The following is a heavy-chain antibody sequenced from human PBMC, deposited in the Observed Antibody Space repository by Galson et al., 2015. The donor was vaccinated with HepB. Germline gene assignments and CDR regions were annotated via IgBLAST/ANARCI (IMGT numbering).Heavy chain of an antibody. V-gene: IGHV3-23*01. CDR3: GTDYVYYSVDV. J-gene: IGHJ6*02. D-gene: IGHD3-16*01. CDR1: GFTFSSYA. Sequence: SLRLSCAASGFTFSSYAMSWVRQAPGKGLEWVSTISGSGASTYYADSVKGRFTISRDNSKNTLFLEMNSLRAEDTASYYCGTDYVYYSVDVWGQGTAVTVSS. CDR2: ISGSGAST.